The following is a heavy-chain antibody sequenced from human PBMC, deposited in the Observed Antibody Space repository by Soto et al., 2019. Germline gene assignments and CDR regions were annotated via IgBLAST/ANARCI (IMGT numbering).Heavy chain of an antibody. V-gene: IGHV4-39*01. D-gene: IGHD2-8*01. CDR3: ASQRTSVLTQAYFDY. Sequence: ETLSLSGAVSGVSVSNSNYYWGWIRQSPGKGLEWIGSVYYRWISYSKSSVKSRVTISVDTSKNQFSLNLNSVTASDTAVYYCASQRTSVLTQAYFDYWGPGALVTVSS. CDR2: VYYRWIS. J-gene: IGHJ4*02. CDR1: GVSVSNSNYY.